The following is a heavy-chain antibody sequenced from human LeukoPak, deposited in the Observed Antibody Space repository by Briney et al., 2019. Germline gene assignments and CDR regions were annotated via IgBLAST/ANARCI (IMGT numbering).Heavy chain of an antibody. CDR3: AGGGGWHIDD. CDR1: GFTFSSYG. J-gene: IGHJ4*02. V-gene: IGHV3-23*01. Sequence: GGSLRLSCAASGFTFSSYGMSSVRQAPGRGLEGVSAISGSGGTTYYADPVKGRFTISRDNSKNSLYLQMNSLKPEDTAVYYCAGGGGWHIDDWGQGTQVTVSS. CDR2: ISGSGGTT. D-gene: IGHD3-16*01.